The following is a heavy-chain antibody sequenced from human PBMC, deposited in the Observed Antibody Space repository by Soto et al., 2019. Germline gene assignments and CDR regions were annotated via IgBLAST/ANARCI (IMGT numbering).Heavy chain of an antibody. CDR1: GCTFISYV. D-gene: IGHD5-18*01. CDR2: IWYYGSNK. V-gene: IGHV3-33*01. CDR3: ARAPGTAMAYFDY. Sequence: SVSVACSASGCTFISYVMHWVRQAPGKGLEWLAIIWYYGSNKDYADSVKGRFTISRDNSDKTLYLQMNGLRAEDTAVYYCARAPGTAMAYFDYWGKGTLVSV. J-gene: IGHJ4*02.